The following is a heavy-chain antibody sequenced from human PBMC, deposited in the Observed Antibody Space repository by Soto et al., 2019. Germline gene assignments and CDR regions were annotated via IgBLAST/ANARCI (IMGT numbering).Heavy chain of an antibody. V-gene: IGHV1-46*01. D-gene: IGHD2-21*02. CDR2: INPNGGYT. CDR3: TRADSDVVILPDVRPLFDL. CDR1: GYDFFTYN. Sequence: QVQLVQSGAEVKKPGASVKVSCKTSGYDFFTYNMHWVRQAPGQGLEWMGVINPNGGYTRHAQKFPGRVIMTRDTSSKIVYMELSGLTSADTAMYYCTRADSDVVILPDVRPLFDLWGQGALVTVSS. J-gene: IGHJ4*02.